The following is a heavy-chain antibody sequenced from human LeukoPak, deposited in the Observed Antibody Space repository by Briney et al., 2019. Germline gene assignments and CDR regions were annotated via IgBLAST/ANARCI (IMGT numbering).Heavy chain of an antibody. CDR3: AREVHDILTGYSVRQGDY. J-gene: IGHJ4*02. V-gene: IGHV4-4*02. Sequence: SGTLSLTCAVSGGSISSSNWWSWVRQPPGKGLEWIGEIYHSGSTNYNPSLKSRVTISVDKSKNQFSLKLSSVTAADTAVYYCAREVHDILTGYSVRQGDYWGQGTLVTVSS. CDR1: GGSISSSNW. D-gene: IGHD3-9*01. CDR2: IYHSGST.